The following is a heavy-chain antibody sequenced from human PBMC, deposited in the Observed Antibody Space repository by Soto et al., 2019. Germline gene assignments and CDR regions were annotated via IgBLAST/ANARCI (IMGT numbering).Heavy chain of an antibody. J-gene: IGHJ1*01. V-gene: IGHV3-53*01. Sequence: GGSLRLSCAASGFSVSDNFMTWVRQAPGEGLEWVSVFHSDGNTDYADSVQGRFTISRDLSRNTIYLQMNSLRVEDTAVYYCAGGRGRTSIFDHWGQGTLVTVSS. CDR3: AGGRGRTSIFDH. D-gene: IGHD3-3*01. CDR2: FHSDGNT. CDR1: GFSVSDNF.